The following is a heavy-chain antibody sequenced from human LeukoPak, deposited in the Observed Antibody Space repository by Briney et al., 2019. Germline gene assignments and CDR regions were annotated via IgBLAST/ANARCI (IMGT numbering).Heavy chain of an antibody. CDR2: IKQDGSEK. Sequence: PGGSLRLSCAASGSTFSSYWMGWVRQAPGKGLEWVANIKQDGSEKYYVDSVKGRFTISRDNAKNSLYLQMNSLRAEDTAVYYCATSRTFDYWGQGTLVTVSS. CDR3: ATSRTFDY. V-gene: IGHV3-7*01. J-gene: IGHJ4*02. CDR1: GSTFSSYW. D-gene: IGHD1-14*01.